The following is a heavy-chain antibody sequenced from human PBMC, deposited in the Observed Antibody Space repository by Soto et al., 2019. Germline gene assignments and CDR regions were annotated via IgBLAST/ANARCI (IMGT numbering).Heavy chain of an antibody. Sequence: VASVKVSCKASGGTFSSYTIGWVRQAPGQGLEWMGRIIPILGIANYAQKFQGRVTITADKSTSTAYMELSSLRSEDTAVYYCAFERTTVPYDAFDIWGQGTMVTVSS. CDR2: IIPILGIA. V-gene: IGHV1-69*02. J-gene: IGHJ3*02. CDR3: AFERTTVPYDAFDI. CDR1: GGTFSSYT. D-gene: IGHD4-17*01.